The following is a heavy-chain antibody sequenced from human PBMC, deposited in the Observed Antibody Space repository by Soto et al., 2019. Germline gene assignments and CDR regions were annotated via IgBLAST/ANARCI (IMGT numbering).Heavy chain of an antibody. V-gene: IGHV1-3*05. J-gene: IGHJ6*02. Sequence: QVQLVQSVAEEKKPGASVKVSCRASGYTFTSYAMHCVRHAPGQRLEWMGWINAGNGNTKYSQKFEGRVTITRDTSASTAYMELSSLRSEDTAVYYCARDPSYYGMDVWGQGTTVTVSS. CDR3: ARDPSYYGMDV. CDR1: GYTFTSYA. CDR2: INAGNGNT.